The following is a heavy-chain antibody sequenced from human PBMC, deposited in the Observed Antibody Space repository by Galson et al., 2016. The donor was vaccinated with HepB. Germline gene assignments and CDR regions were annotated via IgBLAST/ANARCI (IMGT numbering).Heavy chain of an antibody. D-gene: IGHD2-2*01. CDR1: GFTFRTYS. V-gene: IGHV3-21*01. Sequence: SLRLSCAASGFTFRTYSMNWVRPAPGKGLEWVSSINSIGDIYYADSVKGRFTISRDNGKDSLYLQMNSLRAEDTAVYYCAREGGYRFSTSCRYFDYWGQGSLVTVSS. J-gene: IGHJ4*02. CDR3: AREGGYRFSTSCRYFDY. CDR2: INSIGDI.